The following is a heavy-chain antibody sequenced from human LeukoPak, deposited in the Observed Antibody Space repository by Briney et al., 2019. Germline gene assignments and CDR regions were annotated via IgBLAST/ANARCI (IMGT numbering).Heavy chain of an antibody. V-gene: IGHV3-74*01. CDR3: ARGQAGTSWFDP. CDR1: GFTFSSYR. Sequence: GGSLRLSCAASGFTFSSYRMYWVRQAPGKGLLWVSRINSDGSSTTYADSVKGRFTISSDNAKNTLYLQMNSLRDEDTAVYFCARGQAGTSWFDPWGQGTLVTVSS. D-gene: IGHD1-14*01. J-gene: IGHJ5*02. CDR2: INSDGSST.